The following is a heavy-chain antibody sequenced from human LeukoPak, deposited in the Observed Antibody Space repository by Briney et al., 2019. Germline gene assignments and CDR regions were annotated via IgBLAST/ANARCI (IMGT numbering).Heavy chain of an antibody. D-gene: IGHD3-22*01. CDR1: GYTFTGYY. V-gene: IGHV1-2*02. J-gene: IGHJ4*02. CDR3: VRAARHDSSGYYYPYYFYY. Sequence: GASVKVSCKASGYTFTGYYMHWVRQAPGQGLEWMGWINPNSGGTNYAQKFQGRVTMNRDTSISTAYMERSRLRSDDTALYYFVRAARHDSSGYYYPYYFYYWGQGTLVTVSS. CDR2: INPNSGGT.